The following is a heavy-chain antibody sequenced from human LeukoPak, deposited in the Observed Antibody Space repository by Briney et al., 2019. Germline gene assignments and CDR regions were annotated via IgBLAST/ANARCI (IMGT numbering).Heavy chain of an antibody. CDR1: GFSFNTDS. J-gene: IGHJ3*01. CDR2: ISSSSTYI. CDR3: ARDINLVKVVLDAFDL. V-gene: IGHV3-21*01. D-gene: IGHD2/OR15-2a*01. Sequence: GSLRPSCAAPGFSFNTDSMNWVRPAPGKGVGGVSFISSSSTYIYFADSVKGRFTVSRDNARNSVYLQMNSLRAEDTAVYYCARDINLVKVVLDAFDLWGQGTMVIVSS.